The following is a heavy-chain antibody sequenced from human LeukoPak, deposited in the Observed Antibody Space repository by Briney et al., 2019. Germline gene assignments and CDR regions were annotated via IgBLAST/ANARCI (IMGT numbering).Heavy chain of an antibody. V-gene: IGHV3-23*01. CDR3: AKALHSSSWYTGFDY. Sequence: PGGSLRLSCAASGFTFSSYAMSWVRQAPGKGLEWVSAISGSDGSTYYADSVKGRFTISRDNSKNTLYLQMNSLRAEDTAVYYCAKALHSSSWYTGFDYWGQGTLVTVSS. CDR1: GFTFSSYA. J-gene: IGHJ4*02. CDR2: ISGSDGST. D-gene: IGHD6-13*01.